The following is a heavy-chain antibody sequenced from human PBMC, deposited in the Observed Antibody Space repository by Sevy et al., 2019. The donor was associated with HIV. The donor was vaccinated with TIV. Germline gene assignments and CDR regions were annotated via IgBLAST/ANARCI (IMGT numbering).Heavy chain of an antibody. J-gene: IGHJ4*02. D-gene: IGHD1-26*01. CDR3: TAGVGTSDCDY. CDR2: IKSKTDGGTR. Sequence: GGSLRLSCAASGFSFTNAWMSWVRQAPGKGLEWVGRIKSKTDGGTRDVAAPVKGRFAISRDDSKSTFYLHMDSLKDEDTGVYYCTAGVGTSDCDYWGQGILVTVSS. CDR1: GFSFTNAW. V-gene: IGHV3-15*01.